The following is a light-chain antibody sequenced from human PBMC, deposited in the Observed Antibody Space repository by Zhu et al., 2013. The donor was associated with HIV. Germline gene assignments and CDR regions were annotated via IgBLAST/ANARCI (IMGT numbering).Light chain of an antibody. V-gene: IGLV2-14*01. J-gene: IGLJ1*01. CDR1: SSDVGSYNY. CDR2: EVT. Sequence: QSALTQPASVSGSPGQSITISCTGTSSDVGSYNYVSWYQQRPGTAPKLIIYEVTNRPSGVSIRFSGSKSGTSASLAISGLRSEDEADYYCAAWDDSLSGPYVFGTGTKVTVL. CDR3: AAWDDSLSGPYV.